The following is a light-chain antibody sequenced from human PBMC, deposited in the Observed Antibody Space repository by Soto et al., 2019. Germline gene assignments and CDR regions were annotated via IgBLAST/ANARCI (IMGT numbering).Light chain of an antibody. V-gene: IGKV1-39*01. CDR1: QSISIY. J-gene: IGKJ1*01. CDR3: QQSYGTKWT. Sequence: DIQMTQSPSSLSASVGDRVTITCRASQSISIYLNWYQQTLGKAPKLLIYAASSLQSGVPSRFSGSGSGTSFTLTISSLQPEDFATYYCQQSYGTKWTFGQGTKVDIK. CDR2: AAS.